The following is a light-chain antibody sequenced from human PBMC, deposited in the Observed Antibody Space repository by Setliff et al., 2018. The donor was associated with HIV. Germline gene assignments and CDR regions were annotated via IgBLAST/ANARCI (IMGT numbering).Light chain of an antibody. CDR2: DVT. V-gene: IGLV2-11*01. Sequence: SVLTQPRSVSGSPGQSVTIPCTGTSSDVGSYNFVTWYQQHPGKVPKLIIYDVTRRPSGVPDRFSGSRSGNTASLTISGLQAEDEADYYCSSFAGRLQVFGTGTKGTVL. CDR3: SSFAGRLQV. J-gene: IGLJ1*01. CDR1: SSDVGSYNF.